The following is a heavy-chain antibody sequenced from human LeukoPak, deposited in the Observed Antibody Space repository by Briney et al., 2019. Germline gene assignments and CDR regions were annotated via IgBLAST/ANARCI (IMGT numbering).Heavy chain of an antibody. V-gene: IGHV4-39*01. J-gene: IGHJ5*02. CDR3: ARHRLFCSGGSCPPNWFDP. CDR1: GGSISSSSYY. D-gene: IGHD2-15*01. CDR2: IYYSGST. Sequence: PSETLSLTWTVSGGSISSSSYYWGWIRQPPGKGLEWIGSIYYSGSTYYNPSLESRVTISADTSKNQFSLKLSSVTAADTAVYYCARHRLFCSGGSCPPNWFDPWGQGTLVTVS.